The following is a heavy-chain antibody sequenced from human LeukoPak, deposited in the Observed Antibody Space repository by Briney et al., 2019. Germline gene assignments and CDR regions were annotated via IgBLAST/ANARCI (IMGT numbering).Heavy chain of an antibody. CDR3: VKEYFGFAFDY. J-gene: IGHJ4*02. Sequence: PGGSLRLSCAASGFTFRSYTMNWVRQAPGKGLEWVSCISSSSSYIHYADSVKGRFTISRDNPKNTLYLQMNSLRAEDTAIYYCVKEYFGFAFDYWGQGTVVTVSS. D-gene: IGHD3-9*01. CDR1: GFTFRSYT. V-gene: IGHV3-21*04. CDR2: ISSSSSYI.